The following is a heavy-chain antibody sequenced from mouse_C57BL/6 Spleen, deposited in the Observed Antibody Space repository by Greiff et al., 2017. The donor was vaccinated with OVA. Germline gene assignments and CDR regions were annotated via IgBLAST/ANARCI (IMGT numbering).Heavy chain of an antibody. V-gene: IGHV1-53*01. CDR2: INPSNGGT. CDR1: GYTFTSYW. CDR3: ARSLTTVVADYFDY. J-gene: IGHJ2*01. Sequence: QVQLKQPGTELVKPGASVKLSCKASGYTFTSYWMHWVKQRPGQGLEWIGNINPSNGGTNYNEKFKSKATLTVDKSSSTAYMQLSSLTSEDSAVYYCARSLTTVVADYFDYWGQGTTLTVSS. D-gene: IGHD1-1*01.